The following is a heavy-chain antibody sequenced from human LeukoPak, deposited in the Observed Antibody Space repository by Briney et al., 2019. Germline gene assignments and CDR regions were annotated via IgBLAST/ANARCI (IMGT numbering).Heavy chain of an antibody. V-gene: IGHV4-30-4*01. D-gene: IGHD4-23*01. J-gene: IGHJ3*02. Sequence: SETLSLTCTVSGGSISSGDYYWSWIRQPPGKGLEWIGYIYYSGSTYYNPSLKSRVTISVDTSKNQFSLKLSSVTAADTAVYYCARVARGYYGGNWKGAFDIWGQGTMVTVSS. CDR1: GGSISSGDYY. CDR3: ARVARGYYGGNWKGAFDI. CDR2: IYYSGST.